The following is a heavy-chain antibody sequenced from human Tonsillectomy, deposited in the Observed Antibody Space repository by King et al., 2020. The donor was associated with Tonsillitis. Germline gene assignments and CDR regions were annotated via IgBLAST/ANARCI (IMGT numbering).Heavy chain of an antibody. D-gene: IGHD6-19*01. CDR1: GYSFTGYS. CDR3: ASDTGGWRTLDS. J-gene: IGHJ4*02. V-gene: IGHV1-2*06. Sequence: QLVQSGAEVRKPGASVRVSCQASGYSFTGYSIHWVRQAPGQGLDWMGRINPDSGGADYALSFEDRGTLTRDTSSSTAYMERSSLRSGDTAVYFCASDTGGWRTLDSWGQGTLVIVSS. CDR2: INPDSGGA.